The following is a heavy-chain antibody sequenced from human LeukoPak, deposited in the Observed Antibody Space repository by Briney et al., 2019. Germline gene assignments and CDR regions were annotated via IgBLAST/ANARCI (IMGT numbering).Heavy chain of an antibody. CDR3: ARDCSGGTCYLGVIDY. Sequence: ASVKVSCKASGYTFTGYYMHWVRQAPGQGLEWMGWINPNSGGTNYAQKFQGRVTMTRDTSISTAYMELSRLRSDDTAVYYCARDCSGGTCYLGVIDYWGQGTLVAVSS. D-gene: IGHD2-15*01. J-gene: IGHJ4*02. CDR2: INPNSGGT. V-gene: IGHV1-2*02. CDR1: GYTFTGYY.